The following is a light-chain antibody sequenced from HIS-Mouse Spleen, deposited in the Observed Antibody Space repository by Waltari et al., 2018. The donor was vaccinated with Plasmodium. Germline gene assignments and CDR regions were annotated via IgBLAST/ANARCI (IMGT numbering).Light chain of an antibody. J-gene: IGLJ3*02. Sequence: SSELTQDPAASVALGQTVRITCQGDSLRSYHASWYQQKPGQAPGLVINGKNNRPSEIPDRFSGSSSGNTASLTITGAQAEDEADYYCNSRDSSGNRQVFGGGTKLTVL. CDR2: GKN. V-gene: IGLV3-19*01. CDR3: NSRDSSGNRQV. CDR1: SLRSYH.